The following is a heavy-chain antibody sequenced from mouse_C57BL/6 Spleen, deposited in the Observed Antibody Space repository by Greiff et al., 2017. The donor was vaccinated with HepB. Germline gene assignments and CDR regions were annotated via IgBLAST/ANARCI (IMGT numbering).Heavy chain of an antibody. D-gene: IGHD2-3*01. V-gene: IGHV5-4*03. CDR1: GFTFSSYA. J-gene: IGHJ2*01. CDR2: ISDGGSYT. Sequence: EVQLVESGGGLVKPGGSLKLSCAASGFTFSSYAMSWVRQTPEKRLEWVATISDGGSYTYYPDNVKGRFTISRDNAKNNLYLQMSHLKSEDTAMYYCARRNDGYYGYFDYWGQGTTLTVSS. CDR3: ARRNDGYYGYFDY.